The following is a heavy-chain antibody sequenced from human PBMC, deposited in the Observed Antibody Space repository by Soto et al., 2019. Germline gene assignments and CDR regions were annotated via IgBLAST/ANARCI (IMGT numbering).Heavy chain of an antibody. D-gene: IGHD2-2*01. CDR3: AREYCGSSGCSGGWYFDT. V-gene: IGHV3-13*01. Sequence: EVQLVESGGDLVQPGGSLRLSCAASGFTFSSYDMHWVRQPTGKGLEWVSAIDVAGETYYPASMKGRFSVSRGNAKYSLYLQINSLGAGDTAVYYCAREYCGSSGCSGGWYFDTWGRGTLVTVSS. CDR1: GFTFSSYD. CDR2: IDVAGET. J-gene: IGHJ2*01.